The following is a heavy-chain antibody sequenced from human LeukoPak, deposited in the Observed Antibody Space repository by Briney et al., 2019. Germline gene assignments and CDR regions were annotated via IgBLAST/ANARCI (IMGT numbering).Heavy chain of an antibody. J-gene: IGHJ3*02. CDR3: ASLRGYSGYAGVDAFDI. D-gene: IGHD5-12*01. Sequence: SVEVSCKASGGTFSSYAISWVRQAPGQGLEWMGGIIPIFGTANYAQKFQGRVTITADKSTSTAYMELSSLRSEDTAVYYCASLRGYSGYAGVDAFDIWAKGQWSPSLQ. CDR1: GGTFSSYA. V-gene: IGHV1-69*06. CDR2: IIPIFGTA.